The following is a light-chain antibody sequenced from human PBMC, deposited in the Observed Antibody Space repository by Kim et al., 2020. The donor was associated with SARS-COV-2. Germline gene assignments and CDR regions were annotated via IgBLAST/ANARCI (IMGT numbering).Light chain of an antibody. CDR2: EVS. Sequence: QSALTQPASVSGSPGQLITMSCTGTSSDIGSYNLVSWYQQHPGKAPKLMMYEVSKRPSGVSNRFSGSKSDNTASLTISGLQAEDEADYYCCSYAGSSTLVFGGGTQLTVL. V-gene: IGLV2-23*02. CDR1: SSDIGSYNL. CDR3: CSYAGSSTLV. J-gene: IGLJ2*01.